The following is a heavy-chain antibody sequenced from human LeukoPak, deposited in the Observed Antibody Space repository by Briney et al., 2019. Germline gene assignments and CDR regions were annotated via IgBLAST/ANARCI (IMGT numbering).Heavy chain of an antibody. Sequence: PSETLSLTCTVSGGSISSSSYYWGWIRQPPGKGLEWIGSIYYSGSTYYNPSLKSRVTISVDTSKNQFSLKLSSVTAADTAVYYCARQMADIGSYYPNWFDPWGQETLVTVSS. V-gene: IGHV4-39*01. CDR3: ARQMADIGSYYPNWFDP. CDR1: GGSISSSSYY. CDR2: IYYSGST. D-gene: IGHD1-26*01. J-gene: IGHJ5*02.